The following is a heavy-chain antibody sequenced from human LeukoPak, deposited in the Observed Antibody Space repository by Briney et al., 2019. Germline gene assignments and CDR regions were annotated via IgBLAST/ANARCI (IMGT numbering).Heavy chain of an antibody. CDR2: TYYRSQWYN. CDR3: ARDLCSSSSCPNNWIDP. J-gene: IGHJ5*02. Sequence: SQTLSLTCAISGDXVSSNSAAWNWMRQSPSRDLEWLGRTYYRSQWYNDYAASVKSRITINPDPSKNQFSLQLNSVTPEDTAVYYCARDLCSSSSCPNNWIDPWGQGTLVTVSS. V-gene: IGHV6-1*01. CDR1: GDXVSSNSAA. D-gene: IGHD2-2*01.